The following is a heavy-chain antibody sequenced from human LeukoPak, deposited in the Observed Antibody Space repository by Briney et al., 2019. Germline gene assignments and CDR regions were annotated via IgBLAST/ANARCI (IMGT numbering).Heavy chain of an antibody. CDR1: GFTFSSYS. V-gene: IGHV3-48*04. CDR3: ARVLLMAFDI. J-gene: IGHJ3*02. Sequence: GGSLRLSCAASGFTFSSYSMNWVRQAPGKGLEWVSYISSSSSTIYYADSVKGRFTISRDNAKNSLYLQMSSLRAEDTAVYYCARVLLMAFDIWGQGTMVTVSS. D-gene: IGHD3-10*01. CDR2: ISSSSSTI.